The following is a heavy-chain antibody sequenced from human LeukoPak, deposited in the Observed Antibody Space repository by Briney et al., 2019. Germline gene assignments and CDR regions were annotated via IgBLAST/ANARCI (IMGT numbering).Heavy chain of an antibody. V-gene: IGHV1-46*02. CDR2: INPSGGGT. CDR3: ARHYYYDSSGYRSDAFDI. J-gene: IGHJ3*02. CDR1: GYTFNNYY. Sequence: ASVKVSCKASGYTFNNYYMYWVRQAPGQGLEWMGMINPSGGGTSYAQKFQGRVTMTRDTSTRTVYMEVSSLKPEDTAVYYCARHYYYDSSGYRSDAFDIWGQGTMVTVSS. D-gene: IGHD3-22*01.